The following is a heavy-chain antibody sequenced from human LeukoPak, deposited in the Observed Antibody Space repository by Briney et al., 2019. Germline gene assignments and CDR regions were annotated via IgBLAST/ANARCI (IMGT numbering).Heavy chain of an antibody. CDR1: GFIFDDYA. D-gene: IGHD1-14*01. CDR3: AKVSRIIYYMDV. Sequence: GGSLSLSCAPSGFIFDDYAMQWARQAPGKCLEWVSGISWYSVSIGCADGVNGRFTISRDNAKNSLYLQMNSLRAEDTALYYCAKVSRIIYYMDVWGKGTTVTVSS. V-gene: IGHV3-9*01. CDR2: ISWYSVSI. J-gene: IGHJ6*03.